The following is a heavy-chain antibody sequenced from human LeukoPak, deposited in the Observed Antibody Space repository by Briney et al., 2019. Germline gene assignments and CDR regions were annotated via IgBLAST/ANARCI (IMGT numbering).Heavy chain of an antibody. J-gene: IGHJ4*02. CDR1: RYTFTSYY. Sequence: GASVKVSCKASRYTFTSYYMYWVRQAPGQGLEWMGIINPSGGSTSYAQKFQGRVTMTRDTSTSTVYMELSSLRSEDTAVYYCARGSIAAAALFYWGQGTLVTVSS. CDR3: ARGSIAAAALFY. CDR2: INPSGGST. D-gene: IGHD6-13*01. V-gene: IGHV1-46*01.